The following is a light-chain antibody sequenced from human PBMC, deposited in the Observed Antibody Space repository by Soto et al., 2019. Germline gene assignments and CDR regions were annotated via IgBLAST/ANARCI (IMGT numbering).Light chain of an antibody. Sequence: EIVLTQSPGTVSLSPGDRATLSCRASQSVSSRNLAWYRQKPGQAPSLLIFGASNRATGTPDRFSGSGSGTDITFTISRLEPEDCAVYYCLRYGDSPPAYTFGQGTKLEIK. CDR1: QSVSSRN. V-gene: IGKV3-20*01. J-gene: IGKJ2*01. CDR2: GAS. CDR3: LRYGDSPPAYT.